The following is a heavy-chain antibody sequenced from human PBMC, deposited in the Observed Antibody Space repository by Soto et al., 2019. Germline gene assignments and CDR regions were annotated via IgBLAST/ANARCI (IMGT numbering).Heavy chain of an antibody. D-gene: IGHD3-3*01. J-gene: IGHJ6*02. CDR3: ARDEIRFSWAYGMDV. CDR2: ISYDGSNK. Sequence: QVQLVESGGGVVQPGRSLRLSCAASGFTFSSYAMHWVRQAPGKGLEWVAVISYDGSNKYYADSVKGRFTISRDNSKNTLYLQMNSLRAEDTAVYYCARDEIRFSWAYGMDVWGQVTTVTVSS. V-gene: IGHV3-30-3*01. CDR1: GFTFSSYA.